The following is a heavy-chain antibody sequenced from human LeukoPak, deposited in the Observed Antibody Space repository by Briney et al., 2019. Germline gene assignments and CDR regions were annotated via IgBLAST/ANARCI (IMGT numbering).Heavy chain of an antibody. J-gene: IGHJ6*03. Sequence: SETLSLTCAVYGGSFSGYYWSWIRQPPGKGLEWIGEINHSGSTNYNPSLRSRVTISVGTSKNQFSLKLSSVTAADTAVYYCARGSGCSSTSCYRYYYYYMDVWGKGTTVTVSS. V-gene: IGHV4-34*01. D-gene: IGHD2-2*01. CDR2: INHSGST. CDR3: ARGSGCSSTSCYRYYYYYMDV. CDR1: GGSFSGYY.